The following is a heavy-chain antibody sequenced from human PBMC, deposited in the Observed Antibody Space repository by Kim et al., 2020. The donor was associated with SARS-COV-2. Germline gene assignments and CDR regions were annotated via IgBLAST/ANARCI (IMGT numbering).Heavy chain of an antibody. J-gene: IGHJ4*02. Sequence: NRSGSTNCNPTHRSRVTISVDTSKNPFSLKLSSVTAADTAVYYCARGLVYWGQGTLVTVSS. D-gene: IGHD3-16*02. CDR2: NRSGST. CDR3: ARGLVY. V-gene: IGHV4-34*01.